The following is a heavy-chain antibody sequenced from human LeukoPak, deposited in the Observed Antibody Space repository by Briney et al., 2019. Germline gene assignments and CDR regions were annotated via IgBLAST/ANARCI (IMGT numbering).Heavy chain of an antibody. CDR1: GGSISSSSYY. V-gene: IGHV4-39*07. Sequence: SETLSLTCTVSGGSISSSSYYWGWIRQPPGKGLEWIGSIYYSGSTYYNPSLKSRVTISVDTSKNQFSLKLSSVTAADTAVYYCARDAGIAVAGQISLLDYWGQGTLVTVSS. D-gene: IGHD6-19*01. J-gene: IGHJ4*02. CDR3: ARDAGIAVAGQISLLDY. CDR2: IYYSGST.